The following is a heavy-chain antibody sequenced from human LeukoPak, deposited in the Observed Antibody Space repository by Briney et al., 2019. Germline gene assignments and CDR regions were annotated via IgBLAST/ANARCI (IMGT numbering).Heavy chain of an antibody. CDR1: GYTFTGYD. Sequence: ASVKVSCKASGYTFTGYDMHWVRQAPEQGLEWMGRINPNSGGTNYAQKFQGRVTMTRDTSISIAYMELSRLRSDDTAVYYCARDLNYASDYWGQGTLVTVSS. J-gene: IGHJ4*02. CDR2: INPNSGGT. V-gene: IGHV1-2*06. D-gene: IGHD2-2*01. CDR3: ARDLNYASDY.